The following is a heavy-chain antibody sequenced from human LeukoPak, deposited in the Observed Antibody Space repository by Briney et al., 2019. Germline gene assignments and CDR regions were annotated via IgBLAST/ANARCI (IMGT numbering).Heavy chain of an antibody. V-gene: IGHV3-30*18. CDR3: AKAQLGPGAYGMDV. CDR2: ISYDGSNK. D-gene: IGHD7-27*01. Sequence: GGSLRLSCAASGFTFSSYGTHWVRQAPGKGLEWVAVISYDGSNKYYADSVKGRFTISRDNSKNTLYLQMNSLRAEDTAVYYCAKAQLGPGAYGMDVWGQGTTVTVSS. J-gene: IGHJ6*02. CDR1: GFTFSSYG.